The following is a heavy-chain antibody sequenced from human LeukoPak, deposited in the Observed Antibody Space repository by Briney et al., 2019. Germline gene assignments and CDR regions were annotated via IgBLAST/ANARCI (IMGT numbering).Heavy chain of an antibody. V-gene: IGHV4-34*01. Sequence: SETLSLTCAVYGGSFSGYYWSWIRQPPGKGLEWIGEINHSGSTNYNPSLKSRVTISVDTSKNQFSLKLSSVTAADTAVYYCARVGVEYSSSLGFYYYYYYMDVWGKGTTVTVSS. CDR2: INHSGST. CDR3: ARVGVEYSSSLGFYYYYYYMDV. CDR1: GGSFSGYY. D-gene: IGHD6-6*01. J-gene: IGHJ6*03.